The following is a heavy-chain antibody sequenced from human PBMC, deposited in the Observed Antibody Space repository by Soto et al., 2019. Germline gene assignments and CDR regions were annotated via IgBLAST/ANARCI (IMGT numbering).Heavy chain of an antibody. D-gene: IGHD3-3*01. J-gene: IGHJ4*02. CDR3: ATDHLRSGVLEH. CDR2: ISSTGKTI. V-gene: IGHV3-48*03. Sequence: EVQLVESGGGLGQPGGSLTISCAASGLTFRNYEMNWVRQAPGKGLEWVSFISSTGKTIYYADSVKGRFTISRDNPKNSVHLQMSSLRVEDTAVYYCATDHLRSGVLEHWGQGTPVSVSS. CDR1: GLTFRNYE.